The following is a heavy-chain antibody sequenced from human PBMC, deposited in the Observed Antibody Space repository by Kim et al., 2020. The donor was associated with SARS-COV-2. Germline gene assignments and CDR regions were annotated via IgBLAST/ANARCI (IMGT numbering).Heavy chain of an antibody. J-gene: IGHJ4*02. V-gene: IGHV4-34*01. CDR3: ARGGIIVVPAVNFDY. CDR1: GGSFSGYY. D-gene: IGHD2-2*01. Sequence: SETLSLTCAVYGGSFSGYYWGWIRQPPGKGLEWIGEINHSGSTNYNPSLKSRVTISVDTSKNQFSLKLSSVTAADTAVYYCARGGIIVVPAVNFDYWGQGTLVTVSS. CDR2: INHSGST.